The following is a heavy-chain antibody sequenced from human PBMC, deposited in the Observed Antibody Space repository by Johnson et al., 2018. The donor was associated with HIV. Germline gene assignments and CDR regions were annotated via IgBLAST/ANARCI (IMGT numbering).Heavy chain of an antibody. V-gene: IGHV3-20*04. CDR1: GFTLDEYD. J-gene: IGHJ3*02. CDR3: VRWGSGWSAFDI. CDR2: FYRNGGST. Sequence: VQLLESGGGVVWPGGSLRLSCAASGFTLDEYDMSWVRQVPGKGLEWVSGFYRNGGSTGYAASVKGRFSISRDNGKDSVYLQMSSLRPEDTAVYFCVRWGSGWSAFDIWGQGTMVTVSS. D-gene: IGHD6-19*01.